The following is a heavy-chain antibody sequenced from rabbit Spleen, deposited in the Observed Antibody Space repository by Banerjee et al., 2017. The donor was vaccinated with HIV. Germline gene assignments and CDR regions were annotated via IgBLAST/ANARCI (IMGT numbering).Heavy chain of an antibody. CDR3: ARSGSDYWIYFYL. Sequence: QEQLVESGGGLVQPEGSLTLTCKGFRFDFSSGYDMCWVRQAPGKGLEWVGCIYTGDGNTYYASWAKGRFTISKTSSTVDLKMTSLTAADTATYFCARSGSDYWIYFYLWGPGTLVTVS. D-gene: IGHD1-1*01. CDR1: RFDFSSGYD. J-gene: IGHJ4*01. CDR2: IYTGDGNT. V-gene: IGHV1S45*01.